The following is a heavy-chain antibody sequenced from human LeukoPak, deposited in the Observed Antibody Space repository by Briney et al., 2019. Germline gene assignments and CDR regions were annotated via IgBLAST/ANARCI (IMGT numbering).Heavy chain of an antibody. V-gene: IGHV4-34*01. CDR1: GGSFSGYY. D-gene: IGHD3-3*01. CDR3: ARGLLRGTIFGVVIIGTYFDY. Sequence: SETLSLTCAVYGGSFSGYYWSWIRQPPGKGLEWIGEINHSGSTNYNPSLKSRVTISVDTSKNQFSLKLSSVTAADMAVYYCARGLLRGTIFGVVIIGTYFDYWGQGTLVTVSS. CDR2: INHSGST. J-gene: IGHJ4*02.